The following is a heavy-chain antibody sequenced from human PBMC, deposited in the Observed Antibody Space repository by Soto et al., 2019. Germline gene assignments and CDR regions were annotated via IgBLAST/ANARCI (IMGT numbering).Heavy chain of an antibody. D-gene: IGHD6-13*01. CDR1: GYSFTSYW. Sequence: GESLKISCKGSGYSFTSYWIGWVRQMPGKGLEWMGIIYPGDSNTRYSPSLQGQVTISVDKSISTAYLQWSSLKATDSAMYYCARTSAGGKYYYGMDVWGQGTTVTVS. V-gene: IGHV5-51*01. CDR3: ARTSAGGKYYYGMDV. CDR2: IYPGDSNT. J-gene: IGHJ6*02.